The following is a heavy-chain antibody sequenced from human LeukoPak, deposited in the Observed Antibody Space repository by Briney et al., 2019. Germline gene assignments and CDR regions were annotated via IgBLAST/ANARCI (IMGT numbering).Heavy chain of an antibody. V-gene: IGHV1-24*01. CDR3: ATILLVGATLHYGMDV. CDR1: GYTLTELS. Sequence: ASVKVSCKVSGYTLTELSMHWVRQAPGKGLEWMGGFDPEDGETIYAQKFQGRVTMTEDTSTDTAYMELSSLRSEDTAVYYCATILLVGATLHYGMDVWGQGTTVTVSS. CDR2: FDPEDGET. J-gene: IGHJ6*02. D-gene: IGHD1-26*01.